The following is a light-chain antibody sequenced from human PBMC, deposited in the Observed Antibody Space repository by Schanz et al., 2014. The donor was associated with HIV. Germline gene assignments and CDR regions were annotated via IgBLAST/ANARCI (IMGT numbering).Light chain of an antibody. V-gene: IGLV2-14*03. CDR3: CSYTGSGTLV. CDR2: DVD. CDR1: SSDIGGYKY. Sequence: QSVLSQPASVSGSPGQSITISCAGTSSDIGGYKYVSWYQHHPGKAPKLLIFDVDNRPSGVSHRFSAYKSGNTASLTISGLQAEDEADYYCCSYTGSGTLVFGGGTKLTVL. J-gene: IGLJ2*01.